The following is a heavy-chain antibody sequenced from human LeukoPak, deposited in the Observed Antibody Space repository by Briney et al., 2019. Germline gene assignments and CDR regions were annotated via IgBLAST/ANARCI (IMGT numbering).Heavy chain of an antibody. CDR3: AKGSKAVLFTRDHYMDV. CDR1: GFTVSSNY. D-gene: IGHD6-19*01. CDR2: TYSGGRT. Sequence: GGSLRLSCAASGFTVSSNYMSWVRQAPGKGLEWVSVTYSGGRTYYADSVKGRFTISRDNSKNTLYLQMNSLRAEDTAVYFCAKGSKAVLFTRDHYMDVWGKGTTVTISS. J-gene: IGHJ6*03. V-gene: IGHV3-53*05.